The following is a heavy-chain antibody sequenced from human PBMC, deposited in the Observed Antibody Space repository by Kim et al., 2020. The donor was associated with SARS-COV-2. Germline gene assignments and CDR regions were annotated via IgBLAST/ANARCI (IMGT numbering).Heavy chain of an antibody. CDR3: ARGIRGLLLVYYFDY. V-gene: IGHV4-34*01. Sequence: PSLMSRVTKSVDNAKNQFSLKLSSVTAADTAVYYCARGIRGLLLVYYFDYWGQGTLVTVSS. J-gene: IGHJ4*02. D-gene: IGHD1-26*01.